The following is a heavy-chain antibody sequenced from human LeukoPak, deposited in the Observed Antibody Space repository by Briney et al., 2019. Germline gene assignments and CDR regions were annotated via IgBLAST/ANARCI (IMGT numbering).Heavy chain of an antibody. D-gene: IGHD6-6*01. CDR2: IYHSGST. J-gene: IGHJ5*02. CDR3: ARVEYSSTLNWFDP. CDR1: GGSISSGGYS. Sequence: SETLSLTCAVSGGSISSGGYSWSWIRQPPGEGLEWIGYIYHSGSTYYNPSLKSRVTISVDRSKNQFSLKLSSVTAADTAVYYCARVEYSSTLNWFDPWGQGTLVTVSS. V-gene: IGHV4-30-2*01.